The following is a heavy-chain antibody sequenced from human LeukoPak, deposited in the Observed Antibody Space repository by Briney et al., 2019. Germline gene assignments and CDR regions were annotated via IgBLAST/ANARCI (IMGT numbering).Heavy chain of an antibody. CDR1: GFTFSSYG. D-gene: IGHD2-8*02. CDR3: ATLVRVDDDY. V-gene: IGHV3-23*01. J-gene: IGHJ4*02. CDR2: ISGSGGST. Sequence: PGGTLRLSCAASGFTFSSYGMSWVRQAPGKGLEWVSAISGSGGSTYYADSVKGRFTISRDNSKNTLYLQMNSLRAEDTAVYYCATLVRVDDDYWGQGTLVTVSS.